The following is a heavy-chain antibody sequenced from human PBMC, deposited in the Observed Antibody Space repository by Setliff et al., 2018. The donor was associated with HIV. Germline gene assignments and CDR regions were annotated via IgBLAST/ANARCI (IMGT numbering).Heavy chain of an antibody. D-gene: IGHD3-22*01. J-gene: IGHJ4*02. CDR2: IYWNDDK. CDR1: GFSPTTSGVG. V-gene: IGHV2-5*01. Sequence: GSGPTLVNPTQTLTLTCTFSGFSPTTSGVGVGWIRQPPGKALEWLALIYWNDDKRYRSYLKSRLTITKDTSKNQVVLTMTNLDPVDTATYYCAHCMVSEWGVSRGYPFDYWGQGTLVTVSS. CDR3: AHCMVSEWGVSRGYPFDY.